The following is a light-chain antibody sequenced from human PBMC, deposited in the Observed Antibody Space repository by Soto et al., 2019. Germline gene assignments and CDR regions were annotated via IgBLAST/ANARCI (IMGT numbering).Light chain of an antibody. CDR1: SSDVGGYNY. CDR3: SSYAGSSNV. V-gene: IGLV2-8*01. CDR2: EVN. J-gene: IGLJ1*01. Sequence: QSALTQPPSASGSPGQSVAISCTGTSSDVGGYNYVSWYQQHPGKAPTLMIYEVNKRPSGVPDRFSGSKSGNTASLTVSGLQAEYEADYYCSSYAGSSNVFGTGTKVTVL.